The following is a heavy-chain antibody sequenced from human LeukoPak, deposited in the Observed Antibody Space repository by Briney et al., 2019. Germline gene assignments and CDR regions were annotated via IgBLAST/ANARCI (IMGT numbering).Heavy chain of an antibody. D-gene: IGHD2-15*01. J-gene: IGHJ6*02. CDR2: ISGSGGST. V-gene: IGHV3-23*01. CDR3: VRGYSFGPYGMDV. Sequence: RTGGSLRLSCAASGFPFSSYAMSWVRQAPGKGLEWVSAISGSGGSTYYADSVKGRFTISRDNSKNTLYLQMSSLRAEDTAVYFCVRGYSFGPYGMDVWGQGTTVTVSS. CDR1: GFPFSSYA.